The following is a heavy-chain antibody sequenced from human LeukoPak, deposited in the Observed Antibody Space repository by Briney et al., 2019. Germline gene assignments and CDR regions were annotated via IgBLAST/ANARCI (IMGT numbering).Heavy chain of an antibody. CDR2: ISFSGSTI. J-gene: IGHJ3*02. V-gene: IGHV3-11*04. CDR1: GFTFSDYY. Sequence: EPGGSLRLSCAASGFTFSDYYMSWIRQAPGKGLEWISYISFSGSTIYYADSVKGRFIISRDNAKNSLYLQMNSLRAEDTAVYYCARESGFRGDAFDIWGQGTMVTVSS. CDR3: ARESGFRGDAFDI. D-gene: IGHD3-10*01.